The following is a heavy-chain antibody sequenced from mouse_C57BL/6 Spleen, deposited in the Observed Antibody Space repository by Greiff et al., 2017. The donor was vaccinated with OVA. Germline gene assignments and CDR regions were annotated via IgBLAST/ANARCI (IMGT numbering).Heavy chain of an antibody. J-gene: IGHJ4*01. D-gene: IGHD2-4*01. V-gene: IGHV1-18*01. CDR1: GYTFTDYN. CDR2: INPNNGGT. CDR3: ARGGYDYDGYYAMDY. Sequence: EVKLQESGPELVKPGASVKIPCKASGYTFTDYNMDWVKQSHGKSLEWIGDINPNNGGTIYNQKFKGKATLTVDKSSSTAYMELRSLTSEDTAVYYCARGGYDYDGYYAMDYWGQGTSVTVSS.